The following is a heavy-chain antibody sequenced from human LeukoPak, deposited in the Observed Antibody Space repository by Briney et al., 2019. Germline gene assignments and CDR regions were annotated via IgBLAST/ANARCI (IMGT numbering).Heavy chain of an antibody. CDR2: IYSGGST. CDR3: ARDRGSIAALYYMDV. J-gene: IGHJ6*03. CDR1: GFTVSSNY. V-gene: IGHV3-53*01. Sequence: PGGSLRLSCAASGFTVSSNYMSRVRQAPGKGLEWGSVIYSGGSTYYADSVKGRFTISRDNSKNTLYLQMNSLRAEDTAVYYCARDRGSIAALYYMDVWGKGTTVTVSS. D-gene: IGHD6-6*01.